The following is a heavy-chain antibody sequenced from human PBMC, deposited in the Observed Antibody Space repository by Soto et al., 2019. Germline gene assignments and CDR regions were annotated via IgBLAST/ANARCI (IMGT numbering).Heavy chain of an antibody. Sequence: QVQLVESGGGVVQPGRSLRLSCAASGFTFSSYGMHWVRQAPGKGLEWVAVIWYDGSNKYYADSVKGRFTISRDNSKNTLYLQMNSLRAEDTAVYYCAREDYGGNSAAFDLWGQGTMVTVSS. CDR3: AREDYGGNSAAFDL. V-gene: IGHV3-33*01. D-gene: IGHD4-17*01. CDR2: IWYDGSNK. CDR1: GFTFSSYG. J-gene: IGHJ3*01.